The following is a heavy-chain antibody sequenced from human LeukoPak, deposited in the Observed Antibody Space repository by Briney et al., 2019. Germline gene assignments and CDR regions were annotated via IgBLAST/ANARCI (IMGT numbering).Heavy chain of an antibody. D-gene: IGHD1-14*01. Sequence: SETLSLTCAVYGGSYSGYYWSWIRQPPGKGREWIGEINHSGSTNYNPSLKSRVTISVDTSKNQFSLKLSSVTAADTAVYYCARVNPKSSGTYYYYYYMDVWGKGTTVTVSS. CDR3: ARVNPKSSGTYYYYYYMDV. CDR2: INHSGST. V-gene: IGHV4-34*01. CDR1: GGSYSGYY. J-gene: IGHJ6*03.